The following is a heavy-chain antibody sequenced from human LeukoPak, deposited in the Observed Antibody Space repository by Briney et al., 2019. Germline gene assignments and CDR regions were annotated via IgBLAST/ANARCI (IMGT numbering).Heavy chain of an antibody. V-gene: IGHV1-2*02. CDR2: INPNSGGT. Sequence: GASVKVSCKASGYTFTGYYMHWVRQAPGQGLSGMGWINPNSGGTNYAQKFQGRATMTRDTSISTAYMELSRLRSDDTAVYYCARFVAGDYVDYWGQGTLVTVSS. CDR1: GYTFTGYY. D-gene: IGHD3-16*02. CDR3: ARFVAGDYVDY. J-gene: IGHJ4*02.